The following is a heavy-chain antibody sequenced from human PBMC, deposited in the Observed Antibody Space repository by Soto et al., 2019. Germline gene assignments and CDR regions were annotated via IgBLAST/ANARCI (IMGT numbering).Heavy chain of an antibody. Sequence: QVQLVQSGAEVKKPGSSVKVSCKVSGGTFSSHSINWVHQAPGQGPEWMGGIIPIFGTENYAQKFQGRVTITADESTSTAYMELSSLTSEDTALYYCSTSVYCSTTRCYYYYGLDVWGQGTTVIVSS. V-gene: IGHV1-69*01. D-gene: IGHD2-2*01. CDR2: IIPIFGTE. J-gene: IGHJ6*02. CDR1: GGTFSSHS. CDR3: STSVYCSTTRCYYYYGLDV.